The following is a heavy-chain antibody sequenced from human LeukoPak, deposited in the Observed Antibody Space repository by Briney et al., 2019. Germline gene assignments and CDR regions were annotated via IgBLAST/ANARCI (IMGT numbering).Heavy chain of an antibody. J-gene: IGHJ4*02. CDR1: GFTFEDYA. CDR3: AKDIRRCGGSLYFYC. D-gene: IGHD2-15*01. V-gene: IGHV3-43*02. CDR2: ITGDGGNT. Sequence: GGSLRLSCAASGFTFEDYAMHWVRQAPGKGLEWVSLITGDGGNTYYADSVKGRFTISRDNSKNSLYLQMNSLRTEDSALYYCAKDIRRCGGSLYFYCWGQGTLVTVSS.